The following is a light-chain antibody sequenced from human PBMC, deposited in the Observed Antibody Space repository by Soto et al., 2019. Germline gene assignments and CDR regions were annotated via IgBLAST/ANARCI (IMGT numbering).Light chain of an antibody. J-gene: IGKJ4*01. CDR3: PQLRRHPST. CDR1: QSVRNN. CDR2: TAS. Sequence: IQMSQYPSSLSASVGDRVTITCRASQSVRNNVNWYQQKPGKAPKLLITTASSLRSGVPSRFSGSGSGTTFILTISSLQPEDFTVYDFPQLRRHPSTIGGGTKVDI. V-gene: IGKV1-39*01.